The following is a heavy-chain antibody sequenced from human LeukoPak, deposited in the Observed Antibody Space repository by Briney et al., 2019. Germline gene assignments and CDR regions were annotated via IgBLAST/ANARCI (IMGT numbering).Heavy chain of an antibody. J-gene: IGHJ5*02. CDR2: NYYSGST. CDR1: GGSISSYY. Sequence: SETLSLACTVSGGSISSYYWSWIRQPPGKGLEWVGYNYYSGSTNYNPSLKSRVTISVDTSKNQFSLKLSSVTAADTAVYYCARESGYYKEDGWFDPWGQGTLVTVSS. V-gene: IGHV4-59*01. CDR3: ARESGYYKEDGWFDP. D-gene: IGHD3-3*01.